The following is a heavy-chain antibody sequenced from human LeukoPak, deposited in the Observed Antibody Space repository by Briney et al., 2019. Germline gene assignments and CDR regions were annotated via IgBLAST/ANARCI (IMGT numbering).Heavy chain of an antibody. V-gene: IGHV3-11*06. CDR3: ARAHGSYYTA. Sequence: GGSLRLSCAASGFTFSDYYMSWIRQAPGKGLEWVSYISSSSSYTNYADSVKGRFTIYRDNAKNSLYLQMNSLRAEDTAVYYCARAHGSYYTAWGQGTLVTVSS. J-gene: IGHJ5*02. CDR2: ISSSSSYT. D-gene: IGHD3-10*01. CDR1: GFTFSDYY.